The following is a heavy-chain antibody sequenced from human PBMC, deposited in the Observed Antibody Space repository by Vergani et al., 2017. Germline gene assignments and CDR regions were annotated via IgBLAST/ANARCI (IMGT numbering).Heavy chain of an antibody. CDR2: INHSGST. CDR3: ARYMVRGAVDY. V-gene: IGHV4-34*01. Sequence: QVQLQQWGAGLLKPSETLSLTCAVYGGSFSGYYWSWIRQPPGKGLEWIGEINHSGSTNYNPSLKSRVTISVDTSKSQFSLKLSSVTAADTAVYYCARYMVRGAVDYWGQGTLVTVSS. D-gene: IGHD3-10*01. CDR1: GGSFSGYY. J-gene: IGHJ4*02.